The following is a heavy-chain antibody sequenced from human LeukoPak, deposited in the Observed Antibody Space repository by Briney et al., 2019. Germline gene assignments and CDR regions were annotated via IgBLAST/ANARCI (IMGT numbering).Heavy chain of an antibody. V-gene: IGHV3-33*01. J-gene: IGHJ5*02. D-gene: IGHD3-22*01. CDR2: IWYDGSNK. CDR1: GFTFSSYG. Sequence: GRSLRLSRAASGFTFSSYGMHWVRQAPGKGLEWVAVIWYDGSNKYYADSVKGRFTISRDNSKNTLYLQMNSLRAEDTAVYYCARADYYDSSGPFDPWGQGTLVTVSS. CDR3: ARADYYDSSGPFDP.